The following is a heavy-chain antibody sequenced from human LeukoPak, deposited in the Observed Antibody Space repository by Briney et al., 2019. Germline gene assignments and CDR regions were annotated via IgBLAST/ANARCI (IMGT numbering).Heavy chain of an antibody. D-gene: IGHD6-13*01. CDR3: ARSIAAAGRRVDY. J-gene: IGHJ4*02. CDR1: GYTFTAYY. CDR2: INPNRGGT. V-gene: IGHV1-2*02. Sequence: ASVKVSCKASGYTFTAYYIHWVRQAPGPGPECLGWINPNRGGTDYAQKFQGRVTMTRDTSISTAYTELSRLRSDDTAVYYCARSIAAAGRRVDYWGQGTLVTVSS.